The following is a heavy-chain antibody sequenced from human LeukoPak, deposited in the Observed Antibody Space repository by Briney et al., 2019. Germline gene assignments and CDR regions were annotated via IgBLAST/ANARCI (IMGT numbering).Heavy chain of an antibody. Sequence: GGPRRPSCAAPGNYGMPWVRQPPGKGLVWVSHVNSDGSWTTYADSVKGRFTISKDNAKNTAYLQMNNLRAEDTAVYYCVSFYETYWGRGTLVTVSS. D-gene: IGHD2-2*01. V-gene: IGHV3-74*01. CDR2: VNSDGSWT. CDR3: VSFYETY. CDR1: GNYG. J-gene: IGHJ4*02.